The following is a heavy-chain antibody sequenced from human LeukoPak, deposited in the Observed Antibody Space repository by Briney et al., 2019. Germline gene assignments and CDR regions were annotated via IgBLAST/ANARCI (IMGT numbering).Heavy chain of an antibody. V-gene: IGHV1-69*13. J-gene: IGHJ6*03. CDR3: ARGAYYDFWSGYFRAGNYYYYYMDV. Sequence: ASVKVSCKASGYTFTNYDINWVRQAPGQGLEWMGGIIPIFGTANYAQKFQGSVTITADESTSTAYMELSSLRSEDTAVYYCARGAYYDFWSGYFRAGNYYYYYMDVWGKGTTVTVSS. D-gene: IGHD3-3*01. CDR1: GYTFTNYD. CDR2: IIPIFGTA.